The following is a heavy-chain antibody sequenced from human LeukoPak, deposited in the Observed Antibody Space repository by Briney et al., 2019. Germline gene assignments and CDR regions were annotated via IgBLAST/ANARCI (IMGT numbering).Heavy chain of an antibody. D-gene: IGHD2-2*01. Sequence: GGSLRLSCAASGFTFDDYAMHWVRQAPGKGLEWVSGIGWNSGSIGYADSVKGRFTISRDNAKNSLYLQMNSLRAEDTALYYCAKDGCSSTSCYAGSNNWFDPWGQGTLVTVSS. CDR1: GFTFDDYA. CDR3: AKDGCSSTSCYAGSNNWFDP. J-gene: IGHJ5*02. CDR2: IGWNSGSI. V-gene: IGHV3-9*01.